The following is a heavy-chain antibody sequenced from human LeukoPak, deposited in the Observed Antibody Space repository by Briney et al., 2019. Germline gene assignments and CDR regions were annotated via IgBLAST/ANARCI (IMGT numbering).Heavy chain of an antibody. CDR3: ATDGAGFDT. V-gene: IGHV3-11*01. Sequence: GGSLRLSCAPSGFTVNDYYMSWIRQAPGEGLEWLSYINIGGTNTHYADSVRGRFTISRDNAKKSLYLEMNNLRAEDPAVYYCATDGAGFDTWGQGVLVTVSS. CDR2: INIGGTNT. CDR1: GFTVNDYY. J-gene: IGHJ5*02.